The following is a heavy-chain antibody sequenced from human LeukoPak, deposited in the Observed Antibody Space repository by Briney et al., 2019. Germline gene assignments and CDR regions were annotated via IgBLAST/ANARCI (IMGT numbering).Heavy chain of an antibody. V-gene: IGHV4-4*09. Sequence: PGETLSLTCTVSGGSISSYYWSWIRQPPGKGLVWIGYIYTSGSTSYHPSLKSRFTISIDTSKNQFYLKLSSVTAADTAVYYCARLDPYCSSTSCWFDPWGQGTLVTVSS. J-gene: IGHJ5*02. CDR2: IYTSGST. CDR3: ARLDPYCSSTSCWFDP. D-gene: IGHD2-2*01. CDR1: GGSISSYY.